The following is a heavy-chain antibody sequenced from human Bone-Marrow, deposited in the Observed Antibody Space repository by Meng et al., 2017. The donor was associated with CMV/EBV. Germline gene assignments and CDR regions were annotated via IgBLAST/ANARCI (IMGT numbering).Heavy chain of an antibody. V-gene: IGHV4-39*07. CDR2: IYYSGST. CDR1: GGPISSMSYY. J-gene: IGHJ4*02. CDR3: ARGSPGEYYTDSRGYFYFDI. D-gene: IGHD3-22*01. Sequence: GSLRLSCTLSGGPISSMSYYGGWIRQPPGKGLEWIGSIYYSGSTYYNPSLKSRVTISVDTSKNQFSLKPTSVTAADTAVYYCARGSPGEYYTDSRGYFYFDIWGQGTMVTVSS.